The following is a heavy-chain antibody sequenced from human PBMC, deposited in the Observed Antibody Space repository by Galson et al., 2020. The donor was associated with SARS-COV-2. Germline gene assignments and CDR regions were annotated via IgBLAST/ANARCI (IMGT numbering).Heavy chain of an antibody. CDR3: ARYRSGGFDP. CDR1: GASISSSY. D-gene: IGHD3-10*01. V-gene: IGHV4-59*01. CDR2: IYYSGST. Sequence: SETLSLTCTVSGASISSSYWSWIRQPPGKGLEWIGYIYYSGSTNYNPSLKSRVTISVDTSKNQFSLNLSSVTAADTAVYYCARYRSGGFDPWGQGTLVTVSS. J-gene: IGHJ5*02.